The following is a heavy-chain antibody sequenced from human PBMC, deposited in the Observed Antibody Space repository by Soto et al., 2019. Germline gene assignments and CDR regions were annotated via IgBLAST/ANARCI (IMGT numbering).Heavy chain of an antibody. D-gene: IGHD1-26*01. CDR2: ISCSGSRT. CDR3: AKATSSGSHGEY. CDR1: GFTFSSYS. J-gene: IGHJ4*02. Sequence: EVQLLESGGGLVQPGGSLRLSCATSGFTFSSYSMTWVRQAQGNGLEWVSTISCSGSRTYYAAHVKGRFNISRDNSKNTVYLQMTSLSAEDTAVYYCAKATSSGSHGEYWGQGTLVSVSS. V-gene: IGHV3-23*05.